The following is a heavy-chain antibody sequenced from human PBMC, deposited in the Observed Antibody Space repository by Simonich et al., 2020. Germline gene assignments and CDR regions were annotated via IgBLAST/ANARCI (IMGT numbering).Heavy chain of an antibody. V-gene: IGHV4-38-2*01. D-gene: IGHD6-13*01. Sequence: QVQLQESGPGLVKPSETLSLTCAVSGYSIRSGYYWGWIRQPPGKGLEWNGSIFHRGRTYYNPSLKSRVTISVDTSKNQFSLKLSSVTAADTAVYYCARVGYSNYYYYGMDVWGQGTTVTVSS. J-gene: IGHJ6*02. CDR2: IFHRGRT. CDR3: ARVGYSNYYYYGMDV. CDR1: GYSIRSGYY.